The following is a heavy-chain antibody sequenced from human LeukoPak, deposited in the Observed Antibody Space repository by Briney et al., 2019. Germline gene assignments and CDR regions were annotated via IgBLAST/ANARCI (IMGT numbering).Heavy chain of an antibody. CDR1: GFTVSINS. CDR2: IYSGGNT. Sequence: GGSLRLSCTVSGFTVSINSMSWVRQAPGKGLEWVSFIYSGGNTHYSDSVRGRFTISRDNSKNTLYLQMNSLRAEDTAVYYCARRAGEYSHPYDYWGQGTLVTVSS. D-gene: IGHD4-17*01. J-gene: IGHJ4*02. V-gene: IGHV3-53*01. CDR3: ARRAGEYSHPYDY.